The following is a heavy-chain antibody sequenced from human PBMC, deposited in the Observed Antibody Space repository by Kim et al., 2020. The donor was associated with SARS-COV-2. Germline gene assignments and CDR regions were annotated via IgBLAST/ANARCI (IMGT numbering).Heavy chain of an antibody. J-gene: IGHJ6*02. Sequence: GSIGYADSVKGRFTISRDNAKNSLYPQMNSLRAEDTALYYCAKDIGGMDVWGQGTTVTVSS. V-gene: IGHV3-9*01. CDR3: AKDIGGMDV. CDR2: GSI.